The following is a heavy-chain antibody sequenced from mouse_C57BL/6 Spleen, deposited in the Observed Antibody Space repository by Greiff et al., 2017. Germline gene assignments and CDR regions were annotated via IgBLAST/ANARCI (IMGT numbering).Heavy chain of an antibody. J-gene: IGHJ4*01. D-gene: IGHD2-5*01. CDR3: ARPLYYSNYDDYYAMDY. Sequence: QVQLQQSGPELVKPGASVKISCKASGYAFSSSWMNWVKQRPGKGLEWIGRIYPGDGDTNYNGKFQGKATLTADKSSSTAYMQLSSLTSEDSAVYFCARPLYYSNYDDYYAMDYWGQGTSVTVSS. CDR2: IYPGDGDT. V-gene: IGHV1-82*01. CDR1: GYAFSSSW.